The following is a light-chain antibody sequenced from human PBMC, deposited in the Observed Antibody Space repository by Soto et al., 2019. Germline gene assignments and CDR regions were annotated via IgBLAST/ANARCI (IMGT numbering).Light chain of an antibody. CDR1: STDVGGYNA. J-gene: IGLJ1*01. V-gene: IGLV2-14*01. Sequence: QSALSHPASVSGSPGQTITISCTGTSTDVGGYNAVSWYQHHPGKAPKLIIYEVTHRPSGVPDRFSASKSGNTASLTISGLQAEDEADYYCNSFRVSHLYVFGTGTKVTVL. CDR3: NSFRVSHLYV. CDR2: EVT.